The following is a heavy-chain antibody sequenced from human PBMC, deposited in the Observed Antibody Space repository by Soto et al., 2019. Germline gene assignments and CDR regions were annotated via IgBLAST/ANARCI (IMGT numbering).Heavy chain of an antibody. CDR2: IYSSGST. J-gene: IGHJ2*01. V-gene: IGHV4-39*01. CDR3: FCQGYAGLRDLHTFSTRRTSDL. Sequence: GRLLLHTRKRLEWIGSIYSSGSTYYNPSLKSRVTISVDTSKNQFYLKLSSVTAADTAVYLFFCQGYAGLRDLHTFSTRRTSDL. D-gene: IGHD3-3*01.